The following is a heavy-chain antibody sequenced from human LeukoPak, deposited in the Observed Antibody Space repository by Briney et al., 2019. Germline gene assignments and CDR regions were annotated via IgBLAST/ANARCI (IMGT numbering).Heavy chain of an antibody. Sequence: PSETLSLTCTVSGGSISSSSYYWGWIRQPPGKGLEWIGSIYYSGSTYYNPSLKSRVTISVDTSKNQFSLKLSSVTAADTAVYYCARGVPVVVVAAATESVYWGQGTLVTVSS. J-gene: IGHJ4*02. V-gene: IGHV4-39*07. CDR3: ARGVPVVVVAAATESVY. D-gene: IGHD2-15*01. CDR2: IYYSGST. CDR1: GGSISSSSYY.